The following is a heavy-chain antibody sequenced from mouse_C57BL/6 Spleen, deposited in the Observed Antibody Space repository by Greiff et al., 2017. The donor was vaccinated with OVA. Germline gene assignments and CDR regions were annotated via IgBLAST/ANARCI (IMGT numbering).Heavy chain of an antibody. CDR2: IDPSDSYT. J-gene: IGHJ1*03. Sequence: QVQLQQPGAELVKPGASVKLSCKASGYTFTSYWMQWVKQRPGQGLEWIGEIDPSDSYTNYNQKFKGKATLTVDTSSSTAYMQLSSLTSEDSAVYYCARRKSLPFDVWGTGTTVTVSS. CDR3: ARRKSLPFDV. CDR1: GYTFTSYW. V-gene: IGHV1-50*01.